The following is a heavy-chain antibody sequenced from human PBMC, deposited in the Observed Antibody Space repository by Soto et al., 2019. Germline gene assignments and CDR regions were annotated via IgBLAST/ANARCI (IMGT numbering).Heavy chain of an antibody. D-gene: IGHD2-21*02. Sequence: ASVNGSCKVSGYTLTVLSMHWGRQAPGKGLEWMGGFDPEDGETIYAQKFQGRVTMTEDTSTDTAYMELSSLRSEDTAVYYCATNISPYCGGDCYSRDWGQGTLVTVSS. CDR2: FDPEDGET. J-gene: IGHJ4*02. V-gene: IGHV1-24*01. CDR1: GYTLTVLS. CDR3: ATNISPYCGGDCYSRD.